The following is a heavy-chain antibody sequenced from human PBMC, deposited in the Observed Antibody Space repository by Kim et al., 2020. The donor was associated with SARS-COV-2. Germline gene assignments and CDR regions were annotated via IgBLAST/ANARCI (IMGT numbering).Heavy chain of an antibody. Sequence: SETLSLTCTVSGGSISSGSYYWSWIRQPAGKGLEWIGRIYTSGRTNYNSSLKSRVTISVDTSKNQFTLKLSSVTAADPAVYYCAGLGYGSGSYRFGSSGPGTLVTVSS. CDR2: IYTSGRT. D-gene: IGHD3-10*01. CDR1: GGSISSGSYY. J-gene: IGHJ4*02. V-gene: IGHV4-61*02. CDR3: AGLGYGSGSYRFGS.